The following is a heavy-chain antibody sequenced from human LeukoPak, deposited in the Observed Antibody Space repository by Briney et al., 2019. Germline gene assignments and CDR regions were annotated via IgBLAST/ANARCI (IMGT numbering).Heavy chain of an antibody. D-gene: IGHD3-9*01. CDR3: ARNNYDILTGYYYDAFDI. J-gene: IGHJ3*02. CDR2: INPNSGGT. V-gene: IGHV1-2*02. Sequence: ASVKVSRKASGYTFTGYYMHWVRQAPGQGLEWMGWINPNSGGTNYAQKFQGRVTMTRDTSISTAYMELSRLRSDDTAVYYCARNNYDILTGYYYDAFDIWGQGTMVTVSS. CDR1: GYTFTGYY.